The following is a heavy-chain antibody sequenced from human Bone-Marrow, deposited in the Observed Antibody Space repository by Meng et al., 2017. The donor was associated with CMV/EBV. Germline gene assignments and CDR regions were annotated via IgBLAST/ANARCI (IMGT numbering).Heavy chain of an antibody. D-gene: IGHD1-26*01. V-gene: IGHV3-74*01. CDR1: GFTCSSYW. J-gene: IGHJ4*02. CDR3: SRGGLVGASDY. Sequence: SCAGSGFTCSSYWMHWVRQAPGKGLVWVSRINRDGSSTSYADSVKGRFTVSRDNGKNTLYLQMNSLSPEDTAVYYCSRGGLVGASDYWGQGTLVTVSS. CDR2: INRDGSST.